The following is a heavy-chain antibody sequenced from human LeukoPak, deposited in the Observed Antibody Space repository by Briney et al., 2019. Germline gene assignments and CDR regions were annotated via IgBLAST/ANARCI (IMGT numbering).Heavy chain of an antibody. CDR2: IRYDGSNK. D-gene: IGHD2-2*01. CDR1: GFTFSSYG. J-gene: IGHJ6*03. V-gene: IGHV3-30*02. Sequence: GGSLRLSCAASGFTFSSYGMHWVRQAPGKGLEWVAFIRYDGSNKYYADSVKGRFTISRDNSKNTLYLQMNSLRAEDTAVYYCARVGYCSSTSCYGDYYYYYMDVWGKGTTVTVSS. CDR3: ARVGYCSSTSCYGDYYYYYMDV.